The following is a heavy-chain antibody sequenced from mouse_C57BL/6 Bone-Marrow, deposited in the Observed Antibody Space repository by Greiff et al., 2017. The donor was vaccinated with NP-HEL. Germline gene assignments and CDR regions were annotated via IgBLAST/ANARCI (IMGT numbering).Heavy chain of an antibody. V-gene: IGHV5-16*01. CDR3: AREGGLRRRTYAMDY. CDR2: INYDGSST. J-gene: IGHJ4*01. Sequence: EVQVVESEGGLVQPGSSMKLSCTASGFTFSDYSMAWVRQVPEKGLEWVANINYDGSSTYYLDSLKSRFIISTDNAENILYLQMSSLKSEDTATYYCAREGGLRRRTYAMDYWGQGTSVTVSA. CDR1: GFTFSDYS. D-gene: IGHD2-4*01.